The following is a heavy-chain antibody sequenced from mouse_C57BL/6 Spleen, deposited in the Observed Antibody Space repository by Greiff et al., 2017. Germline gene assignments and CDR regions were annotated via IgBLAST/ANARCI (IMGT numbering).Heavy chain of an antibody. CDR1: GYAFSSSW. D-gene: IGHD1-1*01. J-gene: IGHJ4*01. V-gene: IGHV1-82*01. CDR3: ANYYGSSYGAKDY. Sequence: QVQLQQSGPELVKPGASVKISCKASGYAFSSSWMNWVKQRPGKGLEWIGRIYPGDGDTNYNGKFKGKATLTADKSSSTAYMQLSSLTSEDSAVYFCANYYGSSYGAKDYWGQGTSVTVSS. CDR2: IYPGDGDT.